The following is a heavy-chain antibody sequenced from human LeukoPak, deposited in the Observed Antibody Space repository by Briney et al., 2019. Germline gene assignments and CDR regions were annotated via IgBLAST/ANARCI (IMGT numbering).Heavy chain of an antibody. CDR1: GFSFSNYW. CDR3: ADVLDWAY. D-gene: IGHD3/OR15-3a*01. CDR2: IREDGSEK. V-gene: IGHV3-7*01. Sequence: GGSLRLSCAASGFSFSNYWMSWVRQAPGKGLEWLATIREDGSEKYYVDSVKGRFTISRDNAKKSLYLQMNSLRAEDTALYYCADVLDWAYWGQGTLVTVSS. J-gene: IGHJ4*02.